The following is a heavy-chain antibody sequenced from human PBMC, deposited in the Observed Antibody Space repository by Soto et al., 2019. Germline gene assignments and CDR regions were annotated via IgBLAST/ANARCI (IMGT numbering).Heavy chain of an antibody. CDR3: ATVFNINWNPPIDY. J-gene: IGHJ4*02. D-gene: IGHD1-1*01. CDR1: GYTLTELA. V-gene: IGHV1-24*01. Sequence: ASEKVSCKVSGYTLTELAMHWVRQAPGKGLESMGGFDPEDGETIYAQKFQGRVTMTEDTSTDTAYMELSSLRSEDTAVYYCATVFNINWNPPIDYWGQGTLVTVSS. CDR2: FDPEDGET.